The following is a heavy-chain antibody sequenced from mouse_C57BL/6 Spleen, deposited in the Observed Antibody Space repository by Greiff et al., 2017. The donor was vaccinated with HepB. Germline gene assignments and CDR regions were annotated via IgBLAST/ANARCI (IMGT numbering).Heavy chain of an antibody. J-gene: IGHJ3*01. D-gene: IGHD1-1*01. CDR3: ARSERYYGSSSPWFAY. CDR1: GYTFTSYW. CDR2: IDPNSGGT. V-gene: IGHV1-72*01. Sequence: VQLQQSGAELVKPGASVKLSCKASGYTFTSYWMHWVKQRPGRGLEWIGRIDPNSGGTKYNEKFKSKATLTVDKPSSTAYMQLSSLTSEDSAVYYWARSERYYGSSSPWFAYWGQGTLVTVSA.